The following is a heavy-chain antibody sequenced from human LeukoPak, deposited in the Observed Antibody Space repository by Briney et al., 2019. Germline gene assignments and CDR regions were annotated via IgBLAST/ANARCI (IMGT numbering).Heavy chain of an antibody. V-gene: IGHV3-49*04. CDR2: IRSKAYGGTT. CDR1: GFTFGDYA. J-gene: IGHJ4*02. Sequence: GGSLRLSCTASGFTFGDYAMSWVGQAPGKGVEGVGFIRSKAYGGTTEYAASVKGRFTISRDDSKSTAYLQKNRLKTEDTAVYFCTRDRSYGKNDYWGQGTLVTVSS. D-gene: IGHD5-18*01. CDR3: TRDRSYGKNDY.